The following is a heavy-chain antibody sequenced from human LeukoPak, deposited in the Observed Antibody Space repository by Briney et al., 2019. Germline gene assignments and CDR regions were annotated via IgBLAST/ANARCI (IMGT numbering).Heavy chain of an antibody. CDR3: ASDNWNECFDH. D-gene: IGHD1-1*01. J-gene: IGHJ4*02. CDR1: GGSISSYY. V-gene: IGHV4-4*07. CDR2: IYIGGST. Sequence: SETLSLTCTVSGGSISSYYWSWIRQPAGKGLEWIGRIYIGGSTNYNPSLNGRISMSVDTSKNQFSLNLTSVTAADTAVYYCASDNWNECFDHWGQGTLVTVSS.